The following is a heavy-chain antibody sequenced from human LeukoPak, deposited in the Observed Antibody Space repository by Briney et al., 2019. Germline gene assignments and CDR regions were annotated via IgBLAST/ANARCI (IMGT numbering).Heavy chain of an antibody. J-gene: IGHJ3*02. CDR2: ISWNSGSI. D-gene: IGHD1-1*01. Sequence: PGRSLRLSCAASGFTFDDYAMHWARQAPGKGLEWVSGISWNSGSIGYADSVKGRLTISRDNAKNSLYLQMNSLRAEDMALYYCARGTRLAFDIWGQGTMVTVSS. V-gene: IGHV3-9*03. CDR3: ARGTRLAFDI. CDR1: GFTFDDYA.